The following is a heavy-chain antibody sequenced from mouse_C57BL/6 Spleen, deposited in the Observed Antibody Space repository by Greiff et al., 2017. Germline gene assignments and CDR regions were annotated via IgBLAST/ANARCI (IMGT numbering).Heavy chain of an antibody. Sequence: DVHLVESGGGLVKPGGSLKLSCAASGFTFSSYTMSWVRQTPEKRLEWVATISGGGGNTYYPDSVKGRFTISRDNAKNTLYLQMSSLRSEDTALYYYARHYGDYWGQGTTLTVSS. J-gene: IGHJ2*01. V-gene: IGHV5-9*01. CDR3: ARHYGDY. CDR1: GFTFSSYT. CDR2: ISGGGGNT. D-gene: IGHD1-1*02.